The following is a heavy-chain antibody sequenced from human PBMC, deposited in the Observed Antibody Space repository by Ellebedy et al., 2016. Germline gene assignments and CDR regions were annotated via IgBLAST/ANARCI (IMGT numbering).Heavy chain of an antibody. CDR3: TRVLYGSAVETSDK. CDR2: INEDGSET. J-gene: IGHJ4*02. Sequence: GESLKISCAASGFTFSTYWMSWVRRAPQKGLEWVANINEDGSETYFADSVKGRFTISRDHAKTALYLQMNSLGAEDTAVYYCTRVLYGSAVETSDKWGQGTLVTVSS. V-gene: IGHV3-7*01. CDR1: GFTFSTYW. D-gene: IGHD4-17*01.